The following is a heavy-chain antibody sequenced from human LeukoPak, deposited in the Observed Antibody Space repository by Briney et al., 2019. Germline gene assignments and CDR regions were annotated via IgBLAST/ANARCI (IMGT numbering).Heavy chain of an antibody. CDR3: AKGPRGTIFGVVTFEY. CDR2: IKSKTDGGTT. D-gene: IGHD3-3*01. J-gene: IGHJ4*02. CDR1: GFTFSNAW. Sequence: GGSLRLSCAASGFTFSNAWMSWVRQAPGEGLEWVGGIKSKTDGGTTDYAAPVKGRFTISRDNAKNSLYLQMNSLRAEDTALYYCAKGPRGTIFGVVTFEYWGQGTLVTVSS. V-gene: IGHV3-15*05.